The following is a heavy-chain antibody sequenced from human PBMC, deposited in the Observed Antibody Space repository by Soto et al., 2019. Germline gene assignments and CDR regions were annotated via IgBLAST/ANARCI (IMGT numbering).Heavy chain of an antibody. V-gene: IGHV3-23*01. CDR3: AEVLRYFDWLPADAFDI. Sequence: GGSLRLSCAASGFTFSSYAMSWVRQAPGKGLEWVSAISGSGGSTYYADSVKGRFTISRDNSKNTLYLQMNSLRAEDTAVYYCAEVLRYFDWLPADAFDIWGQGTMVTVSS. CDR2: ISGSGGST. J-gene: IGHJ3*02. CDR1: GFTFSSYA. D-gene: IGHD3-9*01.